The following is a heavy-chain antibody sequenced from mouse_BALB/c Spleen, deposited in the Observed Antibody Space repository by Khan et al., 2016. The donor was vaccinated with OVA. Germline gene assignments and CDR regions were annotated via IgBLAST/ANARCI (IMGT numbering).Heavy chain of an antibody. CDR3: ARKSYRYDFTY. Sequence: QVQLKQSGPGLVQPSQSLSITCTVSGFSLSTYGIHWVRQSPGKGLEWLGEICNDGRTDYNVPFLFRLSITKANSKSQVFFKMNSLQPNDTATDYCARKSYRYDFTYWGQGTLVTVSA. J-gene: IGHJ3*01. CDR2: ICNDGRT. V-gene: IGHV2-2*02. CDR1: GFSLSTYG. D-gene: IGHD2-14*01.